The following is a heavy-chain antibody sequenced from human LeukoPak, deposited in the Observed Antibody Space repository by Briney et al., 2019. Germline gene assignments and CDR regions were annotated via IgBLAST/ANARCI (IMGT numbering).Heavy chain of an antibody. J-gene: IGHJ4*01. CDR2: IYTSGST. CDR3: AREYDY. V-gene: IGHV4-61*02. Sequence: SETLSLTCTVSGGSISSGSYYWSWIRQPAGKGLEWIGRIYTSGSTNYNPSLKSRVTISVDTSKNQFSLTLNSVTAADTAVYYCAREYDYWGLGTLVTVSS. CDR1: GGSISSGSYY.